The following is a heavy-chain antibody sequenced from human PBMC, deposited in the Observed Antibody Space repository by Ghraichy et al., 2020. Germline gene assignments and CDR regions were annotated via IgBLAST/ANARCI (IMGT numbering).Heavy chain of an antibody. CDR2: IYYSGST. Sequence: SETLSLTCTVSGGSISSYYWSWIRQPPGKGLEWIGYIYYSGSTNYNPSLKSRVTISVDTSKNQFSLKLSSVTAADTAVYYCAGENGSYGVWYFDLWGRGTLVTVSS. J-gene: IGHJ2*01. CDR1: GGSISSYY. CDR3: AGENGSYGVWYFDL. D-gene: IGHD1-26*01. V-gene: IGHV4-59*01.